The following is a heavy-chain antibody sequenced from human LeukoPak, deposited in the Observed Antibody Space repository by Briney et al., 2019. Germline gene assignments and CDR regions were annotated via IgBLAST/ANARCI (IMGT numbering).Heavy chain of an antibody. CDR1: GFTFSSYW. CDR2: IKQDGSEK. Sequence: GGSLRLSCAASGFTFSSYWMSWVRQAPGKGLEWVANIKQDGSEKYYVDSVKGRFTISGDNAKNSLYLQMNSLRAEDTAVYYCARGSRSGWYNYWGQGTLVTVSS. J-gene: IGHJ4*02. D-gene: IGHD6-19*01. V-gene: IGHV3-7*01. CDR3: ARGSRSGWYNY.